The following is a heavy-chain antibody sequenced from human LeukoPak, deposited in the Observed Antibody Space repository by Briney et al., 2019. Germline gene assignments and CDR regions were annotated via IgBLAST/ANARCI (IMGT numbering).Heavy chain of an antibody. Sequence: AETLSLTCAVYGWSLSYYYLSWIRQPPGKGLEWIGEINHIGSTNYNPSLKCRVTIPVDTSKNKSSLKCSSVTAAATAVYYCSSGYRGFDPWGQGTLVTVSS. D-gene: IGHD5-12*01. J-gene: IGHJ5*02. CDR2: INHIGST. V-gene: IGHV4-34*01. CDR3: SSGYRGFDP. CDR1: GWSLSYYY.